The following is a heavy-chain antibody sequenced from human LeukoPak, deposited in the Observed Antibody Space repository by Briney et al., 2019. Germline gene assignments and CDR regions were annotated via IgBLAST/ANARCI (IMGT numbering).Heavy chain of an antibody. D-gene: IGHD2-15*01. Sequence: QPGGSLRLSCAASGFTFSSYAMSWVRQAPGKGLEWVSAISGSGGSTYYADSVKGRFTISRDNSKNTLYLQMNSLRAEDTAVYYCARPRYCSGSNCYAFDYWGQGNMVTVSS. CDR2: ISGSGGST. CDR3: ARPRYCSGSNCYAFDY. CDR1: GFTFSSYA. V-gene: IGHV3-23*01. J-gene: IGHJ4*02.